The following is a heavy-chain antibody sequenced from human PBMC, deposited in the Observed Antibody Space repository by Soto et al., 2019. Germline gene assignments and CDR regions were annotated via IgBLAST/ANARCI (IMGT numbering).Heavy chain of an antibody. CDR1: GGSFSGYY. D-gene: IGHD2-15*01. V-gene: IGHV4-34*01. J-gene: IGHJ4*02. Sequence: PSETLSLTCAVYGGSFSGYYWSWIRQPPGKGLEWIGEINHSGSTNYNPSLKSRVTISVDTSKNQFSLKLSSVTAADTAVYYCARGTRGYCSGGSCYSVFYYFDYWGQGTLVTVSS. CDR3: ARGTRGYCSGGSCYSVFYYFDY. CDR2: INHSGST.